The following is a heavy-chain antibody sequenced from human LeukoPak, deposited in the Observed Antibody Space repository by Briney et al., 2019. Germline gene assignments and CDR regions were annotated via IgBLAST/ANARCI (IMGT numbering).Heavy chain of an antibody. Sequence: GGSLRLSCAASGFTFSDSYMTWVRQAPGKGVEWVAYISGSGHDINYSESAKGRFTISRDNAKNSLYLQMDSLKTEDTAVYYCTGNYYGSGSYADFEYWGQGTLVTVSS. V-gene: IGHV3-11*01. CDR1: GFTFSDSY. CDR2: ISGSGHDI. J-gene: IGHJ4*02. D-gene: IGHD3-10*01. CDR3: TGNYYGSGSYADFEY.